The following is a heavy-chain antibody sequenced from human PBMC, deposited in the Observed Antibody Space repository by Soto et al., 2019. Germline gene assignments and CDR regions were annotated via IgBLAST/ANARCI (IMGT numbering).Heavy chain of an antibody. CDR1: GGSFSGYY. CDR3: ASVGRDWVFDS. CDR2: INHGGGT. J-gene: IGHJ4*02. Sequence: QVQLQQWGAGLLKPSETLSLTCAVYGGSFSGYYWSWIRQPPGKALEWIGEINHGGGTNYNPSLKSRVTISVDPSKNQFSLKLNSVTAADTAVYYCASVGRDWVFDSWGQGTLVTVSS. V-gene: IGHV4-34*01. D-gene: IGHD1-26*01.